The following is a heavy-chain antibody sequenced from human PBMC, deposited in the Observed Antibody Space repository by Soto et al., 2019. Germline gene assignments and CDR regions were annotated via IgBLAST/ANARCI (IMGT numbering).Heavy chain of an antibody. D-gene: IGHD3-16*01. CDR1: GFPLSARGVG. J-gene: IGHJ4*02. V-gene: IGHV2-5*01. Sequence: QITLKESGPTLVKPTETLTLTCTVSGFPLSARGVGVGWIRQPPGKALEWLAVIYWNDDKRYSPSLKSRLTITKDTSKNQVVLTMPNTDPVDTAKYYCAHSPWGSAPDYWGQGTLVTVSS. CDR2: IYWNDDK. CDR3: AHSPWGSAPDY.